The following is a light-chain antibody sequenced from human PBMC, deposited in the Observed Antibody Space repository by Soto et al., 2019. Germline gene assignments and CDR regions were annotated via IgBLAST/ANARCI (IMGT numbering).Light chain of an antibody. CDR3: NSYRSRSTWV. Sequence: QSALTQPASVSGSPGQSITISCTGTSSDVGGYNDVSWYQQHPGKAPKLMIYEVSNRPSGVSHRFAGSKSGTTASLTIAGRQDEDEADHCYNSYRSRSTWVFGGGTKLTVL. CDR2: EVS. CDR1: SSDVGGYND. J-gene: IGLJ3*02. V-gene: IGLV2-14*01.